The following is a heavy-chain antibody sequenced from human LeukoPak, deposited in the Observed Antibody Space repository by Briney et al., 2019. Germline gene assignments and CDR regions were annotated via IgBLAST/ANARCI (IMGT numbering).Heavy chain of an antibody. Sequence: GGSLRLSCAASGFTFSNAWMSWVRQAPGKGLEWVGRIKSKTDGGTTDYAAPVKGRFTISRDDSKNTLYLQMNSLKTEDTAVYYCKAEVYGGNSGAYYFDYWGQGTLVTVSS. V-gene: IGHV3-15*01. CDR2: IKSKTDGGTT. CDR3: KAEVYGGNSGAYYFDY. J-gene: IGHJ4*02. CDR1: GFTFSNAW. D-gene: IGHD4-23*01.